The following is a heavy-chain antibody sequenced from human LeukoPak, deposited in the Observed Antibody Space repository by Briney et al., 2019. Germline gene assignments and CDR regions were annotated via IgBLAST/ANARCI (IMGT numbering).Heavy chain of an antibody. CDR1: GGSISSSSYF. J-gene: IGHJ4*02. CDR3: ARGSTIAVGSNFDY. V-gene: IGHV4-39*07. D-gene: IGHD6-19*01. CDR2: INHSGST. Sequence: SETLSLTCTVSGGSISSSSYFWSWIRQPPGKGLEWIGEINHSGSTNYNPSLKSRVTISVDTSKNQFSLKLSSVTAADTAVYYCARGSTIAVGSNFDYWGQGTLVTVSS.